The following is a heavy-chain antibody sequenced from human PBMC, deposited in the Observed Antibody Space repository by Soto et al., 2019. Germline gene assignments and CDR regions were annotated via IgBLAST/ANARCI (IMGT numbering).Heavy chain of an antibody. D-gene: IGHD3-3*01. CDR2: IYPSDSDT. Sequence: GESLKISCKGSGYNFAGYWIAWVRQMPGKGLELMGIIYPSDSDTRYRPSFQGQVTISADKSTSSAYLQWSSLRASDTAMYYCARGGVSTRTFDYWGQGTPVTVSS. J-gene: IGHJ4*02. CDR3: ARGGVSTRTFDY. CDR1: GYNFAGYW. V-gene: IGHV5-51*01.